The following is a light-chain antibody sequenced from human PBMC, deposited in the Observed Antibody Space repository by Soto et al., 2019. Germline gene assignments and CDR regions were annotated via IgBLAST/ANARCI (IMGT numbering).Light chain of an antibody. J-gene: IGKJ1*01. CDR3: QQYNNWPWK. CDR2: SAS. Sequence: EIVMTQSPATLSVSPGGRATLSCRASQSISDTLAWYQQKPGQAPRLLIYSASRGATGFPARFSGSGSGTDFTLTISSLQSEDFAVYYCQQYNNWPWKLGKGTKVDI. CDR1: QSISDT. V-gene: IGKV3-15*01.